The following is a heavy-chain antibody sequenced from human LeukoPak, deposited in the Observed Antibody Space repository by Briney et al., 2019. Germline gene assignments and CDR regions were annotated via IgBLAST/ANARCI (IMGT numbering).Heavy chain of an antibody. CDR3: ARHFVSIVVTNFDY. V-gene: IGHV4-39*01. D-gene: IGHD3-22*01. CDR1: GGSISSSDYY. J-gene: IGHJ4*02. CDR2: TYYSGST. Sequence: SETLSLTCTVSGGSISSSDYYWGWIRQPPGKGLEWIGSTYYSGSTYYNPSLKSRVTISVDTSKNQFSLKLSSVTAADTAVYYCARHFVSIVVTNFDYWGQGTLVTVSS.